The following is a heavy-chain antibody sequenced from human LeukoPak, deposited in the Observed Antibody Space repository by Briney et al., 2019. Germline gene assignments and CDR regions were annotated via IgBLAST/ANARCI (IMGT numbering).Heavy chain of an antibody. CDR1: GFTFGSYI. J-gene: IGHJ4*02. D-gene: IGHD6-19*01. CDR3: AREYGSGWYDY. CDR2: ISSSSSYI. V-gene: IGHV3-21*01. Sequence: PGGSLRLSCAASGFTFGSYIMNWVRQAPGKGLEWVSSISSSSSYIYYAESVKGRFTISRDNAKNSLYLQMNSLTAEDTAVYYCAREYGSGWYDYWGQGTLVTVSS.